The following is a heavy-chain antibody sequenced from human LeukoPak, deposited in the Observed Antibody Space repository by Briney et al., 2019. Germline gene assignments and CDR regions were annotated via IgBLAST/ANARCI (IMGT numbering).Heavy chain of an antibody. CDR2: IYYSRRT. V-gene: IGHV4-59*01. CDR1: GGSISTYY. D-gene: IGHD1-26*01. J-gene: IGHJ4*02. Sequence: SETLSLTCTVSGGSISTYYWSWIGQPPGKGLEGIGYIYYSRRTNYNPSLKSRVTILVDPSKNQFSLKLTSVTAADPAVYYCARGQRSYFRAVDQWGQGTLVTVSS. CDR3: ARGQRSYFRAVDQ.